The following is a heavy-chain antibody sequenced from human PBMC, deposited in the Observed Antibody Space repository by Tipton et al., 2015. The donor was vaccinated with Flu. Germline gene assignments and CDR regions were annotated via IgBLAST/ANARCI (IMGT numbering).Heavy chain of an antibody. Sequence: LRLSCTVSGGSISSYYWSWIRQPPGKGLEWIGYIYYSGSTNYNPSLKSQVTISVDTSKNQFSLKLSSVTAADTAVYYCARGAPRRIAVAGPYYFDYWGQGTLVTVSS. CDR2: IYYSGST. CDR1: GGSISSYY. V-gene: IGHV4-59*01. D-gene: IGHD6-19*01. CDR3: ARGAPRRIAVAGPYYFDY. J-gene: IGHJ4*02.